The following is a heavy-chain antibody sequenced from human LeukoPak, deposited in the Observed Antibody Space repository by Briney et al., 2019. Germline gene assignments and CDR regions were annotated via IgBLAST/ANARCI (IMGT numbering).Heavy chain of an antibody. D-gene: IGHD3-3*01. Sequence: SETLSLTCTVSGGSISSYYWSWIRQPPGKGLEWIGYIYYSGSTNYNPSLKSRVTISVDTSKNQFSLKLSSVTAADTAVYYCARVLPGKEDFWSGSMEYWGQGTLVTVSS. J-gene: IGHJ4*02. V-gene: IGHV4-59*01. CDR2: IYYSGST. CDR1: GGSISSYY. CDR3: ARVLPGKEDFWSGSMEY.